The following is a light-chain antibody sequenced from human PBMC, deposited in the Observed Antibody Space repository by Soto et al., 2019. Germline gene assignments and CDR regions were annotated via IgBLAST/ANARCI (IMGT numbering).Light chain of an antibody. J-gene: IGLJ1*01. CDR1: SSDVGGSDY. CDR3: SSYTGSSPLYV. Sequence: QSVLTQPASVSGSPGQSVLISCTGTSSDVGGSDYVSWYQQYPGKAPKLLIYGVNNRPSGVSDRFSGAKSGNTASLTISGLQTEVEADYYCSSYTGSSPLYVFGSGTKLTVL. CDR2: GVN. V-gene: IGLV2-14*01.